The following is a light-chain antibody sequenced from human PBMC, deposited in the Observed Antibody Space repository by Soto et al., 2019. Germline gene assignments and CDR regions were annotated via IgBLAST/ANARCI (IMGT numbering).Light chain of an antibody. CDR2: DVS. CDR1: SSDVGGYNF. Sequence: QSALTQPASVSGSPGQSITMSCTGTSSDVGGYNFVSWYQQLPGKAPKLMIYDVSDRPSGVSNRFSGSKYGNTASLTISGLQAEDEADYYCSSYTSSSTVVFGGGTKLTVL. J-gene: IGLJ2*01. CDR3: SSYTSSSTVV. V-gene: IGLV2-14*01.